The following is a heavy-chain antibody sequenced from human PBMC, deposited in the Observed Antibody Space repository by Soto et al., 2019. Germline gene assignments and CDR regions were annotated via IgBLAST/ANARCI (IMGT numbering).Heavy chain of an antibody. Sequence: QPGGSLRLSCAASGFTFDDHAMHWVRQAPGKGLEWVSGISWNSGSIGYADSVKGRFTISRDNAKNSLYLQMNSLRAEDTALYYCAKSSYGDYGYFDYWGQGTLVTVSS. CDR2: ISWNSGSI. CDR1: GFTFDDHA. D-gene: IGHD4-17*01. V-gene: IGHV3-9*01. J-gene: IGHJ4*02. CDR3: AKSSYGDYGYFDY.